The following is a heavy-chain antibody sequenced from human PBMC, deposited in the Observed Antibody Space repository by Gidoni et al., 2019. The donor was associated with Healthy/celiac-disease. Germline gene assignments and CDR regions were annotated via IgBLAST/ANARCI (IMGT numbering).Heavy chain of an antibody. CDR1: GYTFTSYD. Sequence: QVQLVQSGAEVKKPGASVKVSCKASGYTFTSYDINWVRQATGQGLEWMGWMNPNSGNTGYAQKFQGRVTMTRNTSISTAYMELSSLRSEDTAVYYCARVYFYSSGWVPGGDYYYYYGMDVWGQGTTVTVSS. D-gene: IGHD6-19*01. CDR2: MNPNSGNT. CDR3: ARVYFYSSGWVPGGDYYYYYGMDV. V-gene: IGHV1-8*01. J-gene: IGHJ6*02.